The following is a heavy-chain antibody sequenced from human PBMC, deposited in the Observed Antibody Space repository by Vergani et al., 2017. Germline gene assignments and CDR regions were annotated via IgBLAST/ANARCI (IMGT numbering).Heavy chain of an antibody. CDR2: ISWNSGSI. J-gene: IGHJ5*02. V-gene: IGHV3-9*01. CDR1: GFTFDDYA. Sequence: EVQLVESGGGLVQPGRSLRLSCAASGFTFDDYAMHWVRQAPGKGLEWVSGISWNSGSIGYADSVKGRFTISRDNSKNTLYLQMNSLRAEDTAVYYCAKDLWSYCNNSGCHNNWFDPWGQGTLVTVSS. D-gene: IGHD2-8*01. CDR3: AKDLWSYCNNSGCHNNWFDP.